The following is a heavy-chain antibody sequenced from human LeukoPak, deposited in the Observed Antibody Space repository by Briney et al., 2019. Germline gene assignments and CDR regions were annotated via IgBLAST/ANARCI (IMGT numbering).Heavy chain of an antibody. V-gene: IGHV1-8*01. CDR1: GYTFTSYD. CDR2: MNPNSGNT. J-gene: IGHJ3*02. CDR3: ARGYYFKARSNAFDI. Sequence: ASVKVSCKASGYTFTSYDINWVRRATGQGLEWMGWMNPNSGNTGYAQKFQGRVTMTRNTSISTAYMELSSLRSEDTAVYYCARGYYFKARSNAFDIWGQGTMVTVSS. D-gene: IGHD3-22*01.